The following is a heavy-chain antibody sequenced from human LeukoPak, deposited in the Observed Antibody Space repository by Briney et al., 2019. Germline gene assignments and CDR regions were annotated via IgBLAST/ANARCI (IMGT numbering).Heavy chain of an antibody. CDR3: SRDLNWSFDY. CDR1: GFTFGDYA. V-gene: IGHV3-49*04. CDR2: IRSKAYGGTT. Sequence: GGSLRLSCSASGFTFGDYAMSWVRQAPGKGLEWVGFIRSKAYGGTTEYAASVEGRFTISRDDSKNIAYLQMNSPKTEDTAVYYCSRDLNWSFDYWGQGTLVTVSS. J-gene: IGHJ4*02. D-gene: IGHD1-1*01.